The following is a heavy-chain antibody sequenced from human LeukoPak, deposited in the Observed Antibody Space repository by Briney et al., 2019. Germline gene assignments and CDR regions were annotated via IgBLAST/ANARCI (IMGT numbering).Heavy chain of an antibody. CDR3: TRVGYIDEGIDY. D-gene: IGHD5-24*01. CDR1: GFPFSSYW. J-gene: IGHJ4*02. CDR2: IKQDGSKK. V-gene: IGHV3-7*04. Sequence: PGGSLRLSCVASGFPFSSYWMTWVRQAPGKGLEWVANIKQDGSKKSYVDSVKGRFTISRENAKNSLYLQMNSLSAEDTAIYYCTRVGYIDEGIDYWGQGTLVTVSS.